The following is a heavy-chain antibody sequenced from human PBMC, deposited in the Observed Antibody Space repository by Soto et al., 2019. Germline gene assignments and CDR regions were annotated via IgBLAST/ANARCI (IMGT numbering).Heavy chain of an antibody. V-gene: IGHV4-39*01. CDR3: ARSPGFFENWFDP. CDR1: AGSISSSSYY. J-gene: IGHJ5*02. CDR2: IYYSGST. D-gene: IGHD3-3*01. Sequence: SETLSLTCTVSAGSISSSSYYWGWIRQPPGKGLEWIGSIYYSGSTYYNPSLKSRVTISVETSKNQFSLKLSSVTAADTAVYYGARSPGFFENWFDPWGQGTLVTVSS.